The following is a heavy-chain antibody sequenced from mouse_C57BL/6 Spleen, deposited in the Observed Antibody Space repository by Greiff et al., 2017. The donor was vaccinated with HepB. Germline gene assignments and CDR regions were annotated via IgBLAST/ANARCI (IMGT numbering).Heavy chain of an antibody. V-gene: IGHV2-2*01. D-gene: IGHD3-2*02. J-gene: IGHJ4*01. CDR1: GFSLTSYG. CDR3: ARKVAQATSYAMDY. CDR2: IWSGGST. Sequence: QVQLKESGPGLVQPSQSLSITCTVSGFSLTSYGVHWVRQSPGKGLEWLGVIWSGGSTDYNAAFISRLSISKDNSKSQVFFKMNSLQADDTAIYYCARKVAQATSYAMDYWGQGTSVTVSS.